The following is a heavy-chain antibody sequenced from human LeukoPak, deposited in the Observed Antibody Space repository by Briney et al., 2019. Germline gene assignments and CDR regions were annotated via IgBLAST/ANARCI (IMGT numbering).Heavy chain of an antibody. J-gene: IGHJ4*02. V-gene: IGHV3-23*01. CDR2: VSGSGGST. CDR3: AKGDYYDSSGYY. Sequence: PGGSLRLSCAASGFTFSSYAMSWVRQAPGKGLEWVSAVSGSGGSTYYADSVKGRFTISRDNSKNTLYLQMNSLRAEDTAVYYCAKGDYYDSSGYYWGQGTLVTVSS. CDR1: GFTFSSYA. D-gene: IGHD3-22*01.